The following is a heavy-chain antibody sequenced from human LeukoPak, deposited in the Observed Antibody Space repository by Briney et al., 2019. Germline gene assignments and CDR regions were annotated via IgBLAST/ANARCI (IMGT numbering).Heavy chain of an antibody. CDR1: GGSIGSSSYY. Sequence: SETLSLTCTVSGGSIGSSSYYWGWIRQPPGKGLEWIGSIYYSGSTYYNPSLKSRVTISVDTSKNQFSLKLSSVTAADTAVYYCARRGYDILTGYYTGDWGQGTLVTVSS. CDR2: IYYSGST. D-gene: IGHD3-9*01. J-gene: IGHJ4*02. CDR3: ARRGYDILTGYYTGD. V-gene: IGHV4-39*01.